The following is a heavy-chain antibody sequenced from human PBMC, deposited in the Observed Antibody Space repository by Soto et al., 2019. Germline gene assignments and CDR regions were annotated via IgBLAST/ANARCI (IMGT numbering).Heavy chain of an antibody. D-gene: IGHD3-10*01. CDR3: AGYYWSLRYFDY. CDR1: GGSISSYS. Sequence: SETLSLTCTVSGGSISSYSWGCIRQPAGKGLEWVGRIDSRGSTSYNPSRKTRVTMSVDTSKNQFSLKLSSVTAADTAFYYCAGYYWSLRYFDYWGQGTLVTVSS. V-gene: IGHV4-4*07. CDR2: IDSRGST. J-gene: IGHJ4*02.